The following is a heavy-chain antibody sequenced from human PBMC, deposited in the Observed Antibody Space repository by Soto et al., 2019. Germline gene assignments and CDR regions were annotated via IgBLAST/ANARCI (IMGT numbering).Heavy chain of an antibody. J-gene: IGHJ4*02. CDR3: VSQRTSVPTQAYFDY. Sequence: SETLSLTCTVSGGSVSNSNYYWGWIRQSPGKGLEWIGSVYYRGRSYSKSSVKSRVTISVDTSKNQFSLNLNSVTASDTAVYFCVSQRTSVPTQAYFDYWGPGALVTVSS. CDR2: VYYRGRS. D-gene: IGHD2-2*01. CDR1: GGSVSNSNYY. V-gene: IGHV4-39*01.